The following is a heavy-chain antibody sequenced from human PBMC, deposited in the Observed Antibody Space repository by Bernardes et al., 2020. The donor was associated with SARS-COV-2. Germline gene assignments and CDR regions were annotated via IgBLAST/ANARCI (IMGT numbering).Heavy chain of an antibody. D-gene: IGHD3-3*01. CDR1: GFTFTSSA. V-gene: IGHV1-58*02. CDR2: IVVGSGNT. CDR3: AAERRVWSGYYDRYYYYYGMDV. Sequence: SVKVSCKASGFTFTSSAMQWVRQARGQRLEWIGWIVVGSGNTNYAQKFQERVTITRDMSTSTAYMELSSLRSEDTAVYYCAAERRVWSGYYDRYYYYYGMDVWGQGTTVTVSS. J-gene: IGHJ6*02.